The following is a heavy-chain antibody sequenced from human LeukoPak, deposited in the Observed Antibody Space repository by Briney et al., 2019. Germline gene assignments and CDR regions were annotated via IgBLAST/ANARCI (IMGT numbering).Heavy chain of an antibody. CDR3: ARRGTAMVLAYFYFDY. CDR2: IYYSGST. Sequence: PSETLSLTCTVSAGSISSSSYYWGWIRQPPGKGLEWIVGIYYSGSTYYNSSLKSRVTISVDTSKNQFSLKLSSVTAADTAVYYCARRGTAMVLAYFYFDYWGQGTLVTVSS. J-gene: IGHJ4*02. CDR1: AGSISSSSYY. D-gene: IGHD5-18*01. V-gene: IGHV4-39*01.